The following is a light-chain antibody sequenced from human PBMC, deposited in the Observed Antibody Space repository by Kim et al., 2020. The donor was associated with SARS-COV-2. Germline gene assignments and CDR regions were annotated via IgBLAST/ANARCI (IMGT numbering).Light chain of an antibody. Sequence: SPGQYVTISCTGTSSDVGGYNYVSWYQQHPGKAPKLMIYEVSKRPSGVPDRFSGSKSGNTASLTVSGLQAEDEADYYCSSYAGSKVFGGGTQLTVL. J-gene: IGLJ2*01. CDR2: EVS. CDR1: SSDVGGYNY. V-gene: IGLV2-8*01. CDR3: SSYAGSKV.